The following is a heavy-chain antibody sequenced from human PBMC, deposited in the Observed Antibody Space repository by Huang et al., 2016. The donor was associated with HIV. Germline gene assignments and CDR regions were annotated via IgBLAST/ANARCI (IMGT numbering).Heavy chain of an antibody. CDR2: VSSSGGSI. CDR3: ARALWDNYMTKYYFDY. J-gene: IGHJ4*02. Sequence: EVQLVESGGGLVQPGGSLRLTCAVSGFTFSDCNMNGVRQAPGKGLEWVSYVSSSGGSIYYTDSVKGRFTISRDNAENLLYLQMDSLRAEDTAVYYCARALWDNYMTKYYFDYWGQGTLVTVSS. D-gene: IGHD3-10*01. CDR1: GFTFSDCN. V-gene: IGHV3-48*01.